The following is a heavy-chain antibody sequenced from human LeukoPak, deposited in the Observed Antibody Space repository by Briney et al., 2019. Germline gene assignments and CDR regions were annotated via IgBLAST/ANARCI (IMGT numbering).Heavy chain of an antibody. Sequence: SETLSLTCTVSGDSISSENYYWSWIRQPAGKGLEWIGRIYTSGSTNYNPSLKSRVTVSVDTSKNQFSLELSSVTAADTAVYYCAREKRYLQSTFDYWGQGILVTVSS. CDR3: AREKRYLQSTFDY. CDR1: GDSISSENYY. J-gene: IGHJ4*02. V-gene: IGHV4-61*02. D-gene: IGHD5-24*01. CDR2: IYTSGST.